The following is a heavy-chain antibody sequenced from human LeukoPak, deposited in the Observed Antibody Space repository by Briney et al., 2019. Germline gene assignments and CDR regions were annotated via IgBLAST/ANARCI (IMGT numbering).Heavy chain of an antibody. Sequence: SVQVSCKASGGTSNSHAISWVRQAPGQGLEWMGRIIPNLGTTNRAQNFQDRVTLTADKSTNTAYMELTSLTSDDTAVYYCATTNDGGGYQWGDFFDFWGQGTLVTVSS. J-gene: IGHJ4*02. D-gene: IGHD3-22*01. CDR2: IIPNLGTT. CDR1: GGTSNSHA. V-gene: IGHV1-69*04. CDR3: ATTNDGGGYQWGDFFDF.